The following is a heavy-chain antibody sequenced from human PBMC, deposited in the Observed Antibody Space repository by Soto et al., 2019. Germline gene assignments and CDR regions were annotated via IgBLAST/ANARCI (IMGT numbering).Heavy chain of an antibody. J-gene: IGHJ4*02. V-gene: IGHV3-7*03. Sequence: GGSLRLSCAASGFTFSSYWMTWVRQSPEKGLEWVANIKHDGSETYYVDSVKGRFSISRDNAKSSLHLQMNSLRAEDTATYYCARLPCSPPRCCSFEWWCQGVLVTVS. CDR3: ARLPCSPPRCCSFEW. CDR1: GFTFSSYW. D-gene: IGHD2-15*01. CDR2: IKHDGSET.